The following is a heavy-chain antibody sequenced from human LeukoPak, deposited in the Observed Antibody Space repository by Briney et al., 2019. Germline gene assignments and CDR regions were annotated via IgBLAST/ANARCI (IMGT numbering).Heavy chain of an antibody. D-gene: IGHD1-1*01. V-gene: IGHV4-59*08. CDR1: GGSISEYY. CDR3: ATRRGLGTPYDY. J-gene: IGHJ4*02. CDR2: MYNSGST. Sequence: SETLSLTCTVSGGSISEYYWTWIRQPPGKGLEWIGYMYNSGSTHYNPSLKSRVYISVDTSRNQFSLKLNSVTAADTAVYYCATRRGLGTPYDYWGQGTLVTVSS.